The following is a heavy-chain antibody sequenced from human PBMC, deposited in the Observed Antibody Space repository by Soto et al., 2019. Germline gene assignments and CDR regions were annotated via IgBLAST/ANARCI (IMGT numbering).Heavy chain of an antibody. Sequence: EVQLVESGGGLVKPGGSLRLSCAASGFTFSSYSMNWVRQAPGKGLEWVSSISSSSSYIYYADSVKGRFTISRDNAKNSLYLQMNSLRAEDTAVYYCARDLDGKVATIYYYYYYGMDVWGQGTTVTVSS. CDR2: ISSSSSYI. J-gene: IGHJ6*02. D-gene: IGHD5-12*01. CDR1: GFTFSSYS. V-gene: IGHV3-21*01. CDR3: ARDLDGKVATIYYYYYYGMDV.